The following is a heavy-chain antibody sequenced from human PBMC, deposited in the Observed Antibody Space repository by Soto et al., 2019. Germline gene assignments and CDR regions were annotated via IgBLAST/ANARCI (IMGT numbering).Heavy chain of an antibody. D-gene: IGHD3-3*01. CDR3: AQRSLRRFRFVEPH. CDR1: CDSISNTNW. Sequence: QVQLQESGPGLVRPSGTLSLTCTVSCDSISNTNWWSWVRQPPGKGLEWIGEIYHSGSTNYNPSLKSRGSISVDKSKNPFSLNLTSVTAADTAVYFCAQRSLRRFRFVEPHWGQGHLVTVS. J-gene: IGHJ4*02. V-gene: IGHV4-4*02. CDR2: IYHSGST.